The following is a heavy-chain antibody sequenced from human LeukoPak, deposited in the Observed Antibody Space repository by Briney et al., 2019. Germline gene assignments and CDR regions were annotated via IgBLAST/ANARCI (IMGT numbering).Heavy chain of an antibody. J-gene: IGHJ4*02. V-gene: IGHV1-8*03. Sequence: ASVKVSCKASGYSFTNYDINWVRQATGQGLEWMGWMNPNSGNTGYAQKFQGRVTITRNTSISTAYMELSSLRSEDTAVYYCARGLSIAAADNFDYWGQGTLVTVSS. CDR2: MNPNSGNT. CDR1: GYSFTNYD. D-gene: IGHD6-13*01. CDR3: ARGLSIAAADNFDY.